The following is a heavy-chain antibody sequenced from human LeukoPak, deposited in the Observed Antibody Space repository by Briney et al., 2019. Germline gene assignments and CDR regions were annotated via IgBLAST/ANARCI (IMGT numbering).Heavy chain of an antibody. J-gene: IGHJ5*02. CDR3: ARDSGETGEVTFDP. CDR2: IYNSGST. D-gene: IGHD3-16*01. Sequence: SETLSLTCTVSGGSISSYYWSWIRQPAGKGLEWIGGIYNSGSTTYNPALERRGTISVDTSKKQFSLQLSTVTAADTSVYYYARDSGETGEVTFDPSGPGKLVTVSS. CDR1: GGSISSYY. V-gene: IGHV4-4*07.